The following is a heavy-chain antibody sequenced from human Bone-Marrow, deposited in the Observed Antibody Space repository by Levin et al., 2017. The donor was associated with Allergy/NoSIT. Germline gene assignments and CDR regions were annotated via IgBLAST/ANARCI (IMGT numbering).Heavy chain of an antibody. Sequence: ASVKVSCKASGYTFTSYDFNWVRQAPGQGLEWMGWMNPNSGGTGYAQKFQGRVTMTRDTSISTAYMELTSLTPEDTAVYYCARNPPATGDLDSWGQGTLVTVSS. V-gene: IGHV1-8*01. CDR1: GYTFTSYD. CDR3: ARNPPATGDLDS. CDR2: MNPNSGGT. J-gene: IGHJ4*02. D-gene: IGHD7-27*01.